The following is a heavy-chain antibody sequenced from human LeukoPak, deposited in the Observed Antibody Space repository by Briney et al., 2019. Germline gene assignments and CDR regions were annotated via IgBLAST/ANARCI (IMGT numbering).Heavy chain of an antibody. J-gene: IGHJ4*02. CDR2: ISAYNGNT. Sequence: ASVKVSCKASGYTFTSYGISWVRQAPGQGLEWMGWISAYNGNTNYAQKLQGRVTVTTDTSTSTAYMELRSLRSDDTAVYYCAREDTYDFWSGLTFWGQGTLVTVSS. CDR3: AREDTYDFWSGLTF. V-gene: IGHV1-18*01. CDR1: GYTFTSYG. D-gene: IGHD3-3*01.